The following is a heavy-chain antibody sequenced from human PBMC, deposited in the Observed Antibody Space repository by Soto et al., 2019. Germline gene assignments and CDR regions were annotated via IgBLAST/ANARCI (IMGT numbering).Heavy chain of an antibody. CDR2: IYYSGIT. J-gene: IGHJ4*02. D-gene: IGHD4-17*01. V-gene: IGHV4-31*03. Sequence: SETLSLTCTVSGVSISSGGYYWGWIRQHPGNGLEWIGNIYYSGITYYNPSLNSRVSMAVDKSKNHFSLKLSCVTAADTAMYYCASVIGGDSEDYFDYWGQGTLVTVS. CDR3: ASVIGGDSEDYFDY. CDR1: GVSISSGGYY.